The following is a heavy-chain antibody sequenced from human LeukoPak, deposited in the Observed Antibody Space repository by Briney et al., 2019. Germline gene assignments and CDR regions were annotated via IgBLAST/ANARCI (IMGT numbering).Heavy chain of an antibody. CDR1: GFTFSSYW. V-gene: IGHV3-9*01. CDR3: AKSGYYDFTTPFDY. CDR2: ISWNSGSI. D-gene: IGHD3-3*01. Sequence: GGSLRLSCAASGFTFSSYWMHWVRQAPGKGLEWVSGISWNSGSIGYADSVKGRFTISRDNAKNSLYLQMNSLRAEDTALYYCAKSGYYDFTTPFDYWGQGTLVTVSS. J-gene: IGHJ4*02.